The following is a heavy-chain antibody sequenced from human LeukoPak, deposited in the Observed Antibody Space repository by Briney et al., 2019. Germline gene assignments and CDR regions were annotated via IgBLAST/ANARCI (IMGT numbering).Heavy chain of an antibody. J-gene: IGHJ4*02. CDR2: ISSSGSII. CDR3: ARTKYGSGSYYNVGYFDS. D-gene: IGHD3-10*01. V-gene: IGHV3-48*03. CDR1: GFTFGSYE. Sequence: QPGGSLRLSCAASGFTFGSYEMNWVRQAPGKGLEWVSYISSSGSIIYYADSVKGRFTISRGNAKNSLYLQMNSLRAEETAVYYCARTKYGSGSYYNVGYFDSWGQGTLVTVSS.